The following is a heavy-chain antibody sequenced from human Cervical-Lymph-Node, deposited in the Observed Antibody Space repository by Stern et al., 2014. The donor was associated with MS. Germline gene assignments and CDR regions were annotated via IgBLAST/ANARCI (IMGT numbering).Heavy chain of an antibody. CDR3: AGAIGKYELLEAFDM. CDR2: IYYSGTT. CDR1: GASIGGGDFS. V-gene: IGHV4-30-4*01. D-gene: IGHD2-2*01. J-gene: IGHJ3*02. Sequence: QAQLQESGPGLVKPSQTLPLTCTVSGASIGGGDFSLGWVPPPPRKGLGWVGHIYYSGTTYYKPSLKSRVTISLDTSKNQFSLNLSSVTAADTAVYYCAGAIGKYELLEAFDMWGQGTKVTVSS.